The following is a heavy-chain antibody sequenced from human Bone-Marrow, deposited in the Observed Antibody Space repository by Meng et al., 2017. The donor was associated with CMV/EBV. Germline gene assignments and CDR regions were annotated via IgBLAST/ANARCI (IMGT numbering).Heavy chain of an antibody. CDR1: GYTFTSYG. J-gene: IGHJ4*02. CDR3: AVTYYYDSSGYYSFDY. CDR2: ISDYNGNT. D-gene: IGHD3-22*01. V-gene: IGHV1-18*01. Sequence: VALVEAGGEVKKPGDSGKVSCKASGYTFTSYGISRVRQGTGKGLEWMGWISDYNGNTNYAPKLQGRVTMTTDTSTSTAYMELRSLRSDDTAVYSCAVTYYYDSSGYYSFDYWGQGTLVTVSS.